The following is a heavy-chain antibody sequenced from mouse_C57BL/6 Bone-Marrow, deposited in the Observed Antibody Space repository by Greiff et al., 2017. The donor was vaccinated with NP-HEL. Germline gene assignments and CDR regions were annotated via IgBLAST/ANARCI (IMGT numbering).Heavy chain of an antibody. Sequence: QVQLQQSGAELARPGASVKLSCKASGYTFTSYGISWVKQSTGQGLEWIGEIYPRSGNTYYNEKFKGKATLTADKSSSAAYMELRSLTSEDSAVYFCAQEGYYGSRGLDVWGTGTTVTVSS. J-gene: IGHJ1*03. CDR1: GYTFTSYG. CDR2: IYPRSGNT. V-gene: IGHV1-81*01. CDR3: AQEGYYGSRGLDV. D-gene: IGHD1-1*01.